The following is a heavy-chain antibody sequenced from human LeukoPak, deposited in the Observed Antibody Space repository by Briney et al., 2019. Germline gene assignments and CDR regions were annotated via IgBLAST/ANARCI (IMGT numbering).Heavy chain of an antibody. J-gene: IGHJ2*01. CDR1: GGSISSSSYY. D-gene: IGHD1-26*01. CDR2: IYYSGST. CDR3: ARGGIVAPPHNRHFDL. Sequence: TSETLSLACTGSGGSISSSSYYWGWIRQPPGKGMEWIGSIYYSGSTYYNPSLKSRVTISVDTSKNQFSLKLSSVTAADTAVYYCARGGIVAPPHNRHFDLWGRGTLVTVSS. V-gene: IGHV4-39*07.